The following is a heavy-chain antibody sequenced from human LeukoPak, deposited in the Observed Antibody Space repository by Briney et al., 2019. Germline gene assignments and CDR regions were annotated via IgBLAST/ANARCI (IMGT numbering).Heavy chain of an antibody. CDR2: IRYDGSNK. D-gene: IGHD6-19*01. CDR1: GFTFSSYG. V-gene: IGHV3-30*02. J-gene: IGHJ4*02. Sequence: QPGRSLRLSCAASGFTFSSYGMHWVRQAPGKGLEWVAFIRYDGSNKYYADSVKGRFTISRDNSKNTLYLQMNSLRAEDTAVYYCAKDTRRVAGTGYFDYWGQGTLVTVSS. CDR3: AKDTRRVAGTGYFDY.